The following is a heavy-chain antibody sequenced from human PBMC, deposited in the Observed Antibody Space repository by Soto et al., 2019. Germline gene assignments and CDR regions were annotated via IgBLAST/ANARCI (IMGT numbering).Heavy chain of an antibody. J-gene: IGHJ4*02. CDR1: GFTFSSYA. CDR2: ISYDGSNK. V-gene: IGHV3-30-3*01. D-gene: IGHD3-22*01. Sequence: QVQLVESGGGVVQPGRSLRLSCAASGFTFSSYAMHWVRQAPDKGLEWVAVISYDGSNKYYADSVKGRFTISRDNSKNTLYLQMNSLRADDTAVYYCASSPRVVAAYYFDYWGQGTLVTVSS. CDR3: ASSPRVVAAYYFDY.